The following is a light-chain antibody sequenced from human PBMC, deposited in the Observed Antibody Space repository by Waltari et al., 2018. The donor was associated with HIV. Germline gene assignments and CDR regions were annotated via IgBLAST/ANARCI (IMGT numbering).Light chain of an antibody. J-gene: IGLJ2*01. CDR2: DDS. CDR3: QVWDTGSDQVV. CDR1: DIGSKT. V-gene: IGLV3-21*02. Sequence: SYVLTQPPSESVAPGQTARVACGGKDIGSKTVHRYQQRPGQAPVLVVYDDSDRPSGIPERFSGSNSENMATLTISRVEAGDEADYYCQVWDTGSDQVVFGGGTKLTVL.